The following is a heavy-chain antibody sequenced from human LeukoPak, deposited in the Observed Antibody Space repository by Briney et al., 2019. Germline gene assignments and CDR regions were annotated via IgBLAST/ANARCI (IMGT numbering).Heavy chain of an antibody. D-gene: IGHD2-2*01. V-gene: IGHV3-30*04. CDR2: ISYDGSNK. Sequence: GRSLRLSCAASGFTFSSYAMHWVRQAPGKGLEWVAVISYDGSNKYYADSVKGRFTISRDNSKNTLYLQMNSLRAEDTAVYHCARSALGYCSSTSCLYAFDIWGQGTMVTVSS. J-gene: IGHJ3*02. CDR1: GFTFSSYA. CDR3: ARSALGYCSSTSCLYAFDI.